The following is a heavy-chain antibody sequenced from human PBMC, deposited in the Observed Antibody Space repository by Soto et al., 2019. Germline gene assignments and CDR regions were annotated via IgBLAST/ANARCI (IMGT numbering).Heavy chain of an antibody. D-gene: IGHD2-15*01. J-gene: IGHJ5*02. CDR3: ARVVVAASDWFAP. V-gene: IGHV4-30-2*01. Sequence: QLQLQESGSGLVKPSQTLSLTCAVSGGSISSGGYSWSWIRQPPGKGLDCIGYIYHSGSTYYNPCLMSRVTISVYMAKNRFCLRLSSVSAADTAVHYCARVVVAASDWFAPWGQGTLVSVAS. CDR1: GGSISSGGYS. CDR2: IYHSGST.